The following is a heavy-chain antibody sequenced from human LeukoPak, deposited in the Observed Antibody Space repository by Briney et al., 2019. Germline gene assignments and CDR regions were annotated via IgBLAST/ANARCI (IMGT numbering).Heavy chain of an antibody. Sequence: SETLSHTCSVSGVSITSNYWSWIRQPPGKGLEWLGYTHHSGATSYNPSLKSRSTMSLDTSNNQFSLKLSSVTAADTAVYYCARSSGHSYGDFDYWGQGNLVTVSS. CDR2: THHSGAT. J-gene: IGHJ4*02. CDR1: GVSITSNY. D-gene: IGHD5-18*01. V-gene: IGHV4-59*01. CDR3: ARSSGHSYGDFDY.